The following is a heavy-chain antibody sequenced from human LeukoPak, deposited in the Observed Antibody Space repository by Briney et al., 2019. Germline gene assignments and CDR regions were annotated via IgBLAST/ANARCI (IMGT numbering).Heavy chain of an antibody. CDR2: IYYSGST. V-gene: IGHV4-39*01. Sequence: SETLSLTCTVSGGSISSSSYYWGWIRQPPGKGLEWIGSIYYSGSTYYNPSLKSRVTISVDTSKNQFSLKLSSVTAADTAVYYCASLLGGYADYWGQGTLVTVSS. CDR3: ASLLGGYADY. J-gene: IGHJ4*02. D-gene: IGHD5-12*01. CDR1: GGSISSSSYY.